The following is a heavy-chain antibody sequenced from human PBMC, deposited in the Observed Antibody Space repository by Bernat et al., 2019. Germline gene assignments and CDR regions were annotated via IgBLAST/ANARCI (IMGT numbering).Heavy chain of an antibody. J-gene: IGHJ5*02. CDR3: ARGGGLGIFGVVQSRFDP. CDR1: GYTFTGYY. CDR2: INPNSGGT. Sequence: QVQLVQSGAEVKKPGASVKVSCKASGYTFTGYYMHWVRQAPGQGLEWMGWINPNSGGTNYAQKFQGWVTMARDTSISTAYMELSRLRSDDTVVYYCARGGGLGIFGVVQSRFDPWGQGTLVTVSS. V-gene: IGHV1-2*04. D-gene: IGHD3-3*01.